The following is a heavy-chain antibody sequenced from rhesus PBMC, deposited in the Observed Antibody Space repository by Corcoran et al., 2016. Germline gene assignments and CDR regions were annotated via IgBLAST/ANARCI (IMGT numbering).Heavy chain of an antibody. D-gene: IGHD3-28*01. J-gene: IGHJ4*01. V-gene: IGHV4-165*01. CDR1: GGSINDYS. CDR2: VHGTSGYA. Sequence: QVQLQESGPGLVRPSETLSLTCAVSGGSINDYSLGWIRQSHGKGLEWIAYVHGTSGYANYNPSLKSRVTISTDTSKSQFSLKLGSVTAADTAVYFCARYDMVVPKYFDYWGQGVLVTVSS. CDR3: ARYDMVVPKYFDY.